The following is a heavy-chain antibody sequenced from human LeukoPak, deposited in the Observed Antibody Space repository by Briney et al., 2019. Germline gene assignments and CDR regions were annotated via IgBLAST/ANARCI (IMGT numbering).Heavy chain of an antibody. CDR1: GGSISSSSYY. J-gene: IGHJ6*03. D-gene: IGHD6-19*01. Sequence: PSETLSLTCTISGGSISSSSYYWGWIRQPPGKGLEWIGSIYYSGSTYYNPSLKSRVTISVDTSKNQFSLKLSSVTAADTAVYYCARVPGVAVTPYYYYYYMDVWGKGTTVTVSS. CDR2: IYYSGST. V-gene: IGHV4-39*07. CDR3: ARVPGVAVTPYYYYYYMDV.